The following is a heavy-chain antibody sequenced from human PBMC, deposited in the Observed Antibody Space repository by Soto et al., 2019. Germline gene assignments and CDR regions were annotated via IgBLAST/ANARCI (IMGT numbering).Heavy chain of an antibody. D-gene: IGHD2-21*02. CDR2: IHYSGSA. Sequence: SETLSLTCTFSGSSIIGYYWTWIGQSAERGLEWIGYIHYSGSANYNPSLNSRLTMSVDRSKSQFSMKLASVTAADTAVYYCAGVAVGTAKNLFVPWGQGTQVSV. CDR3: AGVAVGTAKNLFVP. CDR1: GSSIIGYY. V-gene: IGHV4-59*03. J-gene: IGHJ5*02.